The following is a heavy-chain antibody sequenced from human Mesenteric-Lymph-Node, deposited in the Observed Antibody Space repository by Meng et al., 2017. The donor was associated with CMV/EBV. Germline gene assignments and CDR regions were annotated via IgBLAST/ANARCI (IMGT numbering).Heavy chain of an antibody. CDR2: ISWDALST. CDR1: GFTFHAYA. CDR3: AKAVGSTTSNYFDY. J-gene: IGHJ4*02. D-gene: IGHD1-26*01. V-gene: IGHV3-43D*03. Sequence: GGSLRLSCAASGFTFHAYAMHWVRQAPGRGLEWVSLISWDALSTSYADSVRGRFTISRDNSKNSLYLQMNSLRPEDTALYYCAKAVGSTTSNYFDYWGQGTLVTVSS.